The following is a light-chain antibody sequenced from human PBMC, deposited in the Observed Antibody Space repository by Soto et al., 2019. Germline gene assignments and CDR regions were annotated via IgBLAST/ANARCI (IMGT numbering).Light chain of an antibody. CDR1: SGSVSTSYY. V-gene: IGLV8-61*01. Sequence: QAVVTQEPSFSVSPGGTVTLTCGLSSGSVSTSYYPSWYQQTPGQAPRTLIYSTNTRSSGVPDRFSGSILGNKAALTITGAQADDESDYYCVLYMGSGIYLFGTGTKLTVL. CDR3: VLYMGSGIYL. J-gene: IGLJ1*01. CDR2: STN.